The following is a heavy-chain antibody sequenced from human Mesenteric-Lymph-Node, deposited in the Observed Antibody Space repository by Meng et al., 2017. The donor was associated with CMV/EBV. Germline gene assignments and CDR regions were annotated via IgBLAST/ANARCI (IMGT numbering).Heavy chain of an antibody. CDR2: IYWDDDK. CDR3: AHQAYDYYFDY. V-gene: IGHV2-5*02. Sequence: CPFSVFSLSPSGVGVGWIRQPPGKALEWLALIYWDDDKRYSPSLKSRLTITKDTSKNQVVLTMTNMDPVDTATYYCAHQAYDYYFDYWGQGTLVTVSS. CDR1: VFSLSPSGVG. D-gene: IGHD3-16*01. J-gene: IGHJ4*02.